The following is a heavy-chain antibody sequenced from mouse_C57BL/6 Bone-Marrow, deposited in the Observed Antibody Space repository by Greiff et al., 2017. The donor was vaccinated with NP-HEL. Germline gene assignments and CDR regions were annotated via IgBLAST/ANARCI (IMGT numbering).Heavy chain of an antibody. J-gene: IGHJ2*01. Sequence: QVQLQQPGAELVMPGASVKLSCKASGYTFTRYWMHWVKQRPGQGLEWIGEIDPSDSYTNYNQKFKGKSTLTVDKSSSTAYMQLSSLTSEDSAVYYCARKDYYGVYFDYWGQGTTLTVSS. CDR2: IDPSDSYT. CDR1: GYTFTRYW. CDR3: ARKDYYGVYFDY. D-gene: IGHD1-1*02. V-gene: IGHV1-69*01.